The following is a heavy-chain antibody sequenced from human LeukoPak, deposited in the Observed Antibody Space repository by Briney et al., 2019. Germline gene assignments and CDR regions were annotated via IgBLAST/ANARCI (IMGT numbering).Heavy chain of an antibody. CDR3: ARDPVPVSGWPRYYGMDV. CDR1: GGTFSSYA. V-gene: IGHV1-69*01. J-gene: IGHJ6*02. D-gene: IGHD6-19*01. CDR2: IIPIFGTA. Sequence: ASVKVSCKAFGGTFSSYAISWVRQAPGQGLEWMGGIIPIFGTANYAQKFQGRVTITADESTSTAYMELSSLRSEDTAVYYCARDPVPVSGWPRYYGMDVWGQGTTVTVSS.